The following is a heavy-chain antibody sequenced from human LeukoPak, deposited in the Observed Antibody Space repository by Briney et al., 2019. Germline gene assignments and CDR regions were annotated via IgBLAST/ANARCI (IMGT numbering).Heavy chain of an antibody. CDR2: ISAYNGNT. J-gene: IGHJ3*02. V-gene: IGHV1-18*01. CDR3: ASASGYIDAFDI. CDR1: GYTFTIYG. Sequence: ASVKVSYKASGYTFTIYGISWVRQAPGQGLEGMGWISAYNGNTNYAQKLQGRVTMTTDTSTSTAYMELSSLRSEDTAVYYCASASGYIDAFDIWGQGTMVTVSS. D-gene: IGHD3-3*01.